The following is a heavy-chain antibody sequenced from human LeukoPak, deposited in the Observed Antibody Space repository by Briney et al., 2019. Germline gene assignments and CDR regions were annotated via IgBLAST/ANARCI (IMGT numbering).Heavy chain of an antibody. V-gene: IGHV3-23*01. J-gene: IGHJ4*02. D-gene: IGHD6-13*01. CDR2: ISGSGGST. Sequence: GGSLRLSCAASGFTFSSYAMSWVRQAPGQGLEGVSAISGSGGSTYYADSVKGRFTISRDNSKNTLYLQMNSLRAEDTAVYYCATYSSSWYCFDYWGQGTLVTVSS. CDR1: GFTFSSYA. CDR3: ATYSSSWYCFDY.